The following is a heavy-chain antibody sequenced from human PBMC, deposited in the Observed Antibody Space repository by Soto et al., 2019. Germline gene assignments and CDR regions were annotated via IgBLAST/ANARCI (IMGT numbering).Heavy chain of an antibody. V-gene: IGHV1-3*01. J-gene: IGHJ3*02. CDR3: ARTLMGLWAFDI. Sequence: ASVKVSCKASGYTFTSYAMHWLRQAPGQRLEWMGWINAGNGNTKYSQKFQGRVTITRDTSASTAYMELSSLRPEDTAVYYCARTLMGLWAFDIRGKGTMVTVSS. CDR2: INAGNGNT. D-gene: IGHD3-16*01. CDR1: GYTFTSYA.